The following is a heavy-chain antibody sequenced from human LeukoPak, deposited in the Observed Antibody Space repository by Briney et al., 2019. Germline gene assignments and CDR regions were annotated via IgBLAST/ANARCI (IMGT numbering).Heavy chain of an antibody. Sequence: GESLKISCKASGYRFASYSIGWVRQMHGKALEWMGMIYPGDSDTRYSPSLQGQVTISADKSISTAYLQWSSLKASDTAMYYCARGYTSSWPDLWGQGTLVTVSA. D-gene: IGHD6-13*01. CDR2: IYPGDSDT. CDR3: ARGYTSSWPDL. J-gene: IGHJ5*02. CDR1: GYRFASYS. V-gene: IGHV5-51*01.